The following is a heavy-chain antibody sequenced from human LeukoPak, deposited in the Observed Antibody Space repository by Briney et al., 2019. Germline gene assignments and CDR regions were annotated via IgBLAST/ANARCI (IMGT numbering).Heavy chain of an antibody. CDR3: ARGGRIQLWLRDAFDI. Sequence: SETLSLTCTVSGGSISSYYWSWIRQPPGKGLEWIGYIYYSGSTNYNPSLKSRVTISVDTSKNQFSLKLSSVTAADTAVYYCARGGRIQLWLRDAFDIWGQGTMVTVSS. J-gene: IGHJ3*02. CDR1: GGSISSYY. CDR2: IYYSGST. V-gene: IGHV4-59*01. D-gene: IGHD5-18*01.